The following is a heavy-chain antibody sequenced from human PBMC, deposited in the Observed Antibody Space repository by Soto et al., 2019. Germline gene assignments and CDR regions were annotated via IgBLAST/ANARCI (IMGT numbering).Heavy chain of an antibody. CDR2: VFWNDDK. V-gene: IGHV2-5*01. CDR1: GSSFGVRGVG. J-gene: IGHJ4*02. Sequence: QITLKEPGPPLVKPTQPLTLPCTFSGSSFGVRGVGVGWIRQPPGRALEWLGLVFWNDDKRYSPSLESRLTLTKDTSNNQVVLTVTNLDPGDTGTYYCARAYTYDFDHWGQGTLVTVSS. D-gene: IGHD2-21*01. CDR3: ARAYTYDFDH.